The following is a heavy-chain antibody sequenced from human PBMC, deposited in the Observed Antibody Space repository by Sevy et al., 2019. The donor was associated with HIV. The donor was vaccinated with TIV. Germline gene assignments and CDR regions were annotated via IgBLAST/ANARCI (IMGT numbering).Heavy chain of an antibody. Sequence: GGSLRLSCVASGFNFRNFWMRWVRQAPGKGLECVADIKQDGSEAYYVDSVKGRFTISRDNAKNSLYLQMNSLRDEDTAMYFWLRDKEVGASILDAWGQGTPVTVSS. D-gene: IGHD1-26*01. V-gene: IGHV3-7*03. CDR1: GFNFRNFW. CDR3: LRDKEVGASILDA. CDR2: IKQDGSEA. J-gene: IGHJ5*02.